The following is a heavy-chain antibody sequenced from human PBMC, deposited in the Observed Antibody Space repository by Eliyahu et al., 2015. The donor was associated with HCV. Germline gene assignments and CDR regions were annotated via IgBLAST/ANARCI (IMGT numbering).Heavy chain of an antibody. D-gene: IGHD2-2*01. V-gene: IGHV1-2*02. CDR1: GYXFXGYX. Sequence: QVQLVQSGAEVKKPGASVNVSCKASGYXFXGYXLHWVRQAPGQGLEWMGWIDPDSGGTNYAQNFQGRVTMTRDTSISTAYMDLSRLRSDDTAVYYCASEWVRLIPAVFDAFDIWGQGTMVTVSS. CDR2: IDPDSGGT. CDR3: ASEWVRLIPAVFDAFDI. J-gene: IGHJ3*02.